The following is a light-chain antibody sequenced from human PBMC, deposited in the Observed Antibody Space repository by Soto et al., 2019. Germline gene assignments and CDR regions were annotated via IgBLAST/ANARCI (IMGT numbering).Light chain of an antibody. CDR3: QSYDSSLSGVV. J-gene: IGLJ2*01. CDR1: SSDIGGYNY. CDR2: EVS. Sequence: QSALTQPASVSGSPGQSITISCTGTSSDIGGYNYVSWYQQHPGKVPKLMIFEVSNRPSGVPDRFSGSKSDTSASLAITGLQAEDEADYYCQSYDSSLSGVVFGGGTKLTVL. V-gene: IGLV2-14*01.